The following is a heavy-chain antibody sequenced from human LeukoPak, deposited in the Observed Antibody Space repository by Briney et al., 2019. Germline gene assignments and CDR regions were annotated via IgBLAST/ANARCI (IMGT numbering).Heavy chain of an antibody. CDR1: GYTFTSYG. Sequence: ASVKVSCKASGYTFTSYGMSWVRQAPGQGLEWVGCISAYSGTTNYAQKLQGRVTMTTDTSTSTVYMELRSLRSDATAVYYCARDSPESGSYYCFFDNWGQRALVTVSS. J-gene: IGHJ4*02. D-gene: IGHD1-26*01. CDR2: ISAYSGTT. V-gene: IGHV1-18*01. CDR3: ARDSPESGSYYCFFDN.